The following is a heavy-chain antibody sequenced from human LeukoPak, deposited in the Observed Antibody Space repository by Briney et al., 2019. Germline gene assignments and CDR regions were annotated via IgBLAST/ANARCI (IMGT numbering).Heavy chain of an antibody. V-gene: IGHV3-30*18. J-gene: IGHJ4*02. Sequence: GGSLRLSCAASGFTFSSYGMHWVRQAPGKGLEWVAVISYDGRNKYYADSVKGRFTTSRKNSKNTLYLQMNSLRPDDTAVYYCAKDGYCGGDCWGQGTLVTVSS. D-gene: IGHD2-21*01. CDR1: GFTFSSYG. CDR2: ISYDGRNK. CDR3: AKDGYCGGDC.